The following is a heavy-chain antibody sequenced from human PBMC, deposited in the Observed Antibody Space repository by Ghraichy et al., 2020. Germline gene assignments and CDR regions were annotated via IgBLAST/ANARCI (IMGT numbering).Heavy chain of an antibody. Sequence: GGSLRLSCAASGFTFSNYGMHWVRQAPGKGLEWVALIWYDGSNKFYADSVKGRFTISRDNSKNTLYLQMNSLRAEDTAVYYCARSGYCSSTSCSAWDSYYYYLDVWGTGTTVTVSS. V-gene: IGHV3-33*01. CDR1: GFTFSNYG. CDR3: ARSGYCSSTSCSAWDSYYYYLDV. CDR2: IWYDGSNK. J-gene: IGHJ6*03. D-gene: IGHD2-2*01.